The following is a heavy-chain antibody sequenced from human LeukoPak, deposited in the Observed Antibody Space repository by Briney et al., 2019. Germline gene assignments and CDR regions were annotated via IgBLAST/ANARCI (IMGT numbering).Heavy chain of an antibody. D-gene: IGHD3-16*02. J-gene: IGHJ4*02. CDR2: ISGSGDST. Sequence: LSGGSLKISCTASGFTFNNYAMSWVRQAPGKGLEWVSAISGSGDSTYYADSVKGRVTISRDNSKNTLYLQMNSLRAEDTALYYCAKSSSGSYHFYFDHWGQGTLVTVSS. CDR1: GFTFNNYA. V-gene: IGHV3-23*01. CDR3: AKSSSGSYHFYFDH.